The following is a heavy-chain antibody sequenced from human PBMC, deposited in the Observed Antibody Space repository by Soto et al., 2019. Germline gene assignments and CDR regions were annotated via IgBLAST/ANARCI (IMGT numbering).Heavy chain of an antibody. J-gene: IGHJ4*02. Sequence: QVTLKESGPVLVKPTETLTLTCTVSGFSLSNARMGVSCIRQPPGKALELLAHIFSNDEKSYRTSLKSRLTISKDTSKSQVVLTMNNMDPVDTATYYCARSSLGYYDFDYWGQGTLVTVSS. CDR2: IFSNDEK. D-gene: IGHD3-22*01. CDR3: ARSSLGYYDFDY. CDR1: GFSLSNARMG. V-gene: IGHV2-26*01.